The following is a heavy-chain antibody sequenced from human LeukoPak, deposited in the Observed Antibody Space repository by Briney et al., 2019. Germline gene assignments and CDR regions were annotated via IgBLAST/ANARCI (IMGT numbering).Heavy chain of an antibody. CDR2: IIPIFGTA. V-gene: IGHV1-69*01. Sequence: SGKVSCKASGGTFISYAIRWVRQAPGQGGEGRGGIIPIFGTANYAQKFQGRVTITADESTSTAYMELSSLRSEDTAVYYCARSAGMGELRYFDWFKWFDPWGQGTLVPVSS. D-gene: IGHD3-9*01. CDR1: GGTFISYA. CDR3: ARSAGMGELRYFDWFKWFDP. J-gene: IGHJ5*02.